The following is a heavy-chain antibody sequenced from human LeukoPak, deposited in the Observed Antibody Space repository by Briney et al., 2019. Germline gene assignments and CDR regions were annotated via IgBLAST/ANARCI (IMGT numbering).Heavy chain of an antibody. D-gene: IGHD3-22*01. V-gene: IGHV4-34*01. J-gene: IGHJ4*02. CDR3: ARGRNYYDSSGYDFDY. Sequence: PSETLSLTCAVYGGSFSGYYWSWIRQPPGKGLEWIGEINHSGSTNYNPALKRRGTISVETSKNQSSLKLSSVTAADTAVYYCARGRNYYDSSGYDFDYWGQGTLVTVSS. CDR2: INHSGST. CDR1: GGSFSGYY.